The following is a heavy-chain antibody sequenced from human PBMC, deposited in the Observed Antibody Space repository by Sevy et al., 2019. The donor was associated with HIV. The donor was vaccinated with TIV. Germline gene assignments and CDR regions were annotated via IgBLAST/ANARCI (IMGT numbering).Heavy chain of an antibody. J-gene: IGHJ3*02. V-gene: IGHV4-4*07. CDR2: IYTSGST. CDR1: GGSISSYY. CDR3: GGDSGYEKGAFDI. D-gene: IGHD5-12*01. Sequence: SETLSLTCTVSGGSISSYYWSWIRQPAGKGLEWIGRIYTSGSTNYNLSLKSRVTMYVDTSKNQFSLKLNSLTAADTAVYYCGGDSGYEKGAFDIWGQGTMVTVSS.